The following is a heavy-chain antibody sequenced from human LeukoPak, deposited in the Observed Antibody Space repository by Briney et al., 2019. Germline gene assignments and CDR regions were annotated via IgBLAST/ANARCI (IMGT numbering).Heavy chain of an antibody. Sequence: ASVKVSCKASGYTFTSNYIHWVRQAPGQGLEWMGMIYPRDGSTSYAQEFQGRVTVTRDTSTSTVHMELSGLRSEDTAVYYCARDQEGFDYWGQGTLVTVSS. CDR2: IYPRDGST. CDR3: ARDQEGFDY. CDR1: GYTFTSNY. V-gene: IGHV1-46*01. J-gene: IGHJ4*02.